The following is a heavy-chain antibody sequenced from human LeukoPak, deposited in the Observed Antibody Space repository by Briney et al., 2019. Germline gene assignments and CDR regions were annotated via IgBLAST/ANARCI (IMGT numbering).Heavy chain of an antibody. J-gene: IGHJ5*02. D-gene: IGHD2-2*01. CDR2: IFYSGST. Sequence: SETLSLTCTVSGGSISSSSYYWGWIRQPPGKGLEWIGSIFYSGSTSYNLSLKSRVTVSVDTSKNQFSLKLTSVTAADTAVYYCARDYHVVVPAAKRGRRFDPWGQGTLVTVSS. V-gene: IGHV4-39*02. CDR1: GGSISSSSYY. CDR3: ARDYHVVVPAAKRGRRFDP.